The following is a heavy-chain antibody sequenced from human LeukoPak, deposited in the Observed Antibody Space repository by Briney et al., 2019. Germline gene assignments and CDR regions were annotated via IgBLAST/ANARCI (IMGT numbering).Heavy chain of an antibody. CDR2: IYYSGST. D-gene: IGHD1-26*01. V-gene: IGHV4-59*08. Sequence: SETLSLTCTVSGGSISSYYWSWIRQPPGKGLEWIGYIYYSGSTNYNPSLKSRVTISVDTSKNQFSPKLSSVTAADTAVYYCARCGVGATTWFDPWGQGTLVTVSS. J-gene: IGHJ5*02. CDR1: GGSISSYY. CDR3: ARCGVGATTWFDP.